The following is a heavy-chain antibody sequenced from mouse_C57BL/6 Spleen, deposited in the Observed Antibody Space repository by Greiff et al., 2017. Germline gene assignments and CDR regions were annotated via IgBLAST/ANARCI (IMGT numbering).Heavy chain of an antibody. Sequence: EVQLVESGPELVKPGASVKIPCKASGYTFTDYNMDWVKQSHGKDLEWIGDINPNNGGTNYNQKFKGKATLTVDKSSSTAYMELLSLTSEDSAVYYCARSTTETRYFDVWGTGTTVTVSS. J-gene: IGHJ1*03. CDR3: ARSTTETRYFDV. D-gene: IGHD1-1*01. CDR1: GYTFTDYN. CDR2: INPNNGGT. V-gene: IGHV1-18*01.